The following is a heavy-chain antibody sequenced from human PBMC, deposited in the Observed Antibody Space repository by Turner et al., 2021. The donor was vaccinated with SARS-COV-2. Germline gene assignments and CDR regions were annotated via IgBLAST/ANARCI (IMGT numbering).Heavy chain of an antibody. CDR2: ISYDGSNK. V-gene: IGHV3-30*18. D-gene: IGHD6-19*01. Sequence: QVQLVESGGAVVPPGRSLCLSCAASGFTFSNYGMFWVRQAPGKGRGWVALISYDGSNKHYADAVKGRFTISRDNSKNTLFLQMYSLRAEDTAVYYCVKGGSGWSMEFDYWGHGTLVTVSS. CDR3: VKGGSGWSMEFDY. J-gene: IGHJ4*01. CDR1: GFTFSNYG.